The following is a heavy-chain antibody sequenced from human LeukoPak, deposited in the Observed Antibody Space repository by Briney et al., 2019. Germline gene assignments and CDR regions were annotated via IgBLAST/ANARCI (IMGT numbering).Heavy chain of an antibody. D-gene: IGHD3-3*01. Sequence: PGGSLRLSCAASGFTFSSYGLHWVRQAPGKGLEWVAVIWYDGSNKYYADSVKGRFTISRDNSKNTLYLQMNSLRAEDTAVYYCARTYYDFWSGYPLDYWGQGTLVTVSS. CDR2: IWYDGSNK. J-gene: IGHJ4*02. CDR3: ARTYYDFWSGYPLDY. V-gene: IGHV3-33*01. CDR1: GFTFSSYG.